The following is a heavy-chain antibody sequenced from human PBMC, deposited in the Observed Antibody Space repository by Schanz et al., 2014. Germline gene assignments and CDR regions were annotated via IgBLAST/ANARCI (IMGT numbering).Heavy chain of an antibody. CDR1: GYSLNELS. CDR3: TKGRTFAR. CDR2: INPSGGST. D-gene: IGHD3-16*01. J-gene: IGHJ4*02. Sequence: QVQLVQSGAEVKKPGVSVKVSCKVSGYSLNELSMHWVRQATGQGLEWMGIINPSGGSTSYAQKFQGRVTMTRNTSITTAYLELSSLRSGDTAVYYCTKGRTFARWRQGTLVTVSS. V-gene: IGHV1-46*02.